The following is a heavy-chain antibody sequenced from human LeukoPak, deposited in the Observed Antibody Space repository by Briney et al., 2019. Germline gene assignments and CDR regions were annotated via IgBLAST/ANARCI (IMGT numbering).Heavy chain of an antibody. D-gene: IGHD3-10*01. CDR2: LSGSGGGK. CDR1: GITLSNYG. V-gene: IGHV3-23*01. CDR3: AKRGVVIRVILVGFHKEAYYFDS. J-gene: IGHJ4*02. Sequence: PGGSLRLSCAVSGITLSNYGMSWVRQAPGKGLEWVAGLSGSGGGKNYADSVKGRFTISRDNAKNTLYLQMNSLRAEDTAVYFCAKRGVVIRVILVGFHKEAYYFDSWGQGALVTVSS.